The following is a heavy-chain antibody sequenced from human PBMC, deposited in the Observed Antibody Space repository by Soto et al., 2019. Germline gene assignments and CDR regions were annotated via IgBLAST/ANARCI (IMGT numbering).Heavy chain of an antibody. J-gene: IGHJ4*02. D-gene: IGHD3-22*01. Sequence: QVQLVEAGGGLVKPGGSMRLSCAASGFTFSDYYMSWIRQAPGKGMEWVSYISSSGSTIYYADSVKGRFTISRDNAKNSLYLQMNSLRAEDTAVYYCARSFDSSGYYYVPDYWGQGTLVTVSS. V-gene: IGHV3-11*01. CDR1: GFTFSDYY. CDR3: ARSFDSSGYYYVPDY. CDR2: ISSSGSTI.